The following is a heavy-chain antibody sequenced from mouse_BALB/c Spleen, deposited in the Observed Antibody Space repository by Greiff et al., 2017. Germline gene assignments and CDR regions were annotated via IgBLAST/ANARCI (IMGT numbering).Heavy chain of an antibody. J-gene: IGHJ4*01. CDR2: ISSGGSYT. CDR3: AREDYYGSSPRGDY. CDR1: GFTFSSYA. Sequence: EVQRVESGGGLVKPGGSLKLSCAASGFTFSSYAMSWVRQTPEKRLEWVATISSGGSYTYYPDSVKGRFTISRDNAKNTLYLQMSSLRSEDTAMYYCAREDYYGSSPRGDYWGQGTSVTVSS. V-gene: IGHV5-9-3*01. D-gene: IGHD1-1*01.